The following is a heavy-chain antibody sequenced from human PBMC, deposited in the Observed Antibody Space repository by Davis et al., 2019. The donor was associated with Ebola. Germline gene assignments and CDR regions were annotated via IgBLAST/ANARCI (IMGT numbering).Heavy chain of an antibody. V-gene: IGHV3-53*01. Sequence: GGSLRLSCAASGFTVSSNYMSWVRQAPGKGLEWVSVIYSGGSTFYADSVKGRFTISRDNSKNTLYLQMNSLRAEDTAVYYCAKDHFWAFDYWGQGTLVTVSS. CDR2: IYSGGST. CDR3: AKDHFWAFDY. D-gene: IGHD3-3*02. J-gene: IGHJ4*02. CDR1: GFTVSSNY.